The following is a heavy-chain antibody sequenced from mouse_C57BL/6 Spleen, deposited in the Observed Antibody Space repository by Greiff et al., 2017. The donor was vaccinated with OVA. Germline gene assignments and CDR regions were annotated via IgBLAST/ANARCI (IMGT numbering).Heavy chain of an antibody. CDR2: IYPRSGNT. J-gene: IGHJ4*01. Sequence: QVQLQQSGAELARPGASVKLSCKASGYTFTSYGISWVKQRTGQGLEWIGEIYPRSGNTYYNEKFKGKATLTADKSSSTAYMELRSLTSEDSAVDFCARWAGDYARDYWGQGTSVTVSS. CDR3: ARWAGDYARDY. V-gene: IGHV1-81*01. CDR1: GYTFTSYG.